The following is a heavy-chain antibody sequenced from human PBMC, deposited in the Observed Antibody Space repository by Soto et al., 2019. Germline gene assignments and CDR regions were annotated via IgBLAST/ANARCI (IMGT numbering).Heavy chain of an antibody. D-gene: IGHD2-15*01. V-gene: IGHV3-74*01. J-gene: IGHJ5*02. CDR1: GFTFSSYW. CDR2: INSDGSST. Sequence: PGGSLRLSCAASGFTFSSYWMHWVRQAPGKGLVWVSRINSDGSSTSYADSVKGRITISRDNAKNTLYLQMNSLRAEDTAVYYCARGQYCSGGSCYLNWFDPWGQGTLATVSS. CDR3: ARGQYCSGGSCYLNWFDP.